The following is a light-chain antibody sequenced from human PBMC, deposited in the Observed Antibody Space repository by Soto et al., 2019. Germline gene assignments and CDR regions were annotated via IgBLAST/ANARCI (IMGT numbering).Light chain of an antibody. CDR2: DAS. CDR1: QSISSW. Sequence: DIQMTQSPSTLSASVGDRVTITCRASQSISSWLAWYQQKPGKAPKLLIYDASSLESGVPSRFSGSGSGTEFTLTIDRLEPEDSAVYYCQQYATSLRTFGQGTKVDIK. CDR3: QQYATSLRT. J-gene: IGKJ1*01. V-gene: IGKV1-5*01.